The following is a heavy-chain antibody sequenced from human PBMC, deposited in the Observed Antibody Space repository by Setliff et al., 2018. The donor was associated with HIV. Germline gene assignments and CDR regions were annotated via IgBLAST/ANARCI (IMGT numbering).Heavy chain of an antibody. CDR2: ISGSGSST. CDR1: GFTFSTYA. Sequence: GGSQGLCWAASGFTFSTYAMSWVRQATGTGLEWVSAISGSGSSTYYADSVKGRFTISRVNSKNTLYLQMNSLRADDTAVYSCARGKYSSGWYRWFDPWGQGTLVTVSS. D-gene: IGHD6-19*01. J-gene: IGHJ5*02. V-gene: IGHV3-23*01. CDR3: ARGKYSSGWYRWFDP.